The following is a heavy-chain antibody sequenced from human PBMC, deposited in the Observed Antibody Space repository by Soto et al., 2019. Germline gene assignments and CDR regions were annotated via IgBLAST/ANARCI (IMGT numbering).Heavy chain of an antibody. CDR1: GGSISSGDYY. V-gene: IGHV4-30-4*01. D-gene: IGHD2-15*01. CDR3: PSAIVGVVAATPIKGWFDP. CDR2: IYYSGST. J-gene: IGHJ5*02. Sequence: SENLSLTCTVSGGSISSGDYYWSWIRQPPGKGLEWIGYIYYSGSTYYNPSLKSRVTISVDASKNQFSLKLSSVTAADTAGYYRPSAIVGVVAATPIKGWFDPCGQGTLVTV.